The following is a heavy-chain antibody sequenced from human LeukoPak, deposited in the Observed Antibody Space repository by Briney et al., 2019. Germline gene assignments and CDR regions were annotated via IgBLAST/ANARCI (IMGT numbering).Heavy chain of an antibody. CDR1: GGSFSGYY. J-gene: IGHJ4*02. D-gene: IGHD6-25*01. Sequence: SETLSLTCAVYGGSFSGYYWSWIRQPPGKGLEWIGEINHSGSTNYNPSLKSRVTISVDTSKNQFSLKLSSVTAADTAVYYCARLLRLRFSYHFDYWGQGTLVTVSS. CDR2: INHSGST. V-gene: IGHV4-34*01. CDR3: ARLLRLRFSYHFDY.